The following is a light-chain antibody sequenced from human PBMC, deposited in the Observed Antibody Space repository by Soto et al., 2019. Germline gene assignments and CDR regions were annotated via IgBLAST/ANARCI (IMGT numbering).Light chain of an antibody. CDR1: QSVLYSSNNKNY. J-gene: IGKJ1*01. CDR2: WAS. V-gene: IGKV4-1*01. Sequence: DIVMTQSPDSLAVSLGERATINCKSSQSVLYSSNNKNYLAWYQQKPGQPPKLLIYWASTRESGVPDRFSGRGYGKDFTNTISSLKAEDVAVYYCQPSPSTPRTFGQGTKVEIK. CDR3: QPSPSTPRT.